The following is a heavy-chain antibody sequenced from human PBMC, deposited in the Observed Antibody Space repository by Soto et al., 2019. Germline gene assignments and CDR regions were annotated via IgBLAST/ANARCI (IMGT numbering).Heavy chain of an antibody. J-gene: IGHJ4*02. CDR1: GFTFSSYG. V-gene: IGHV3-33*01. Sequence: GGSLRLSCAASGFTFSSYGMHWVRQAPGKGLEWVAVIWYDGSNKYYADSVKGRFTISRDNSKNTLYLQMNSLRAEDTAVYYCAREFPGTAQFDYWGQGTLVTVSS. D-gene: IGHD1-1*01. CDR2: IWYDGSNK. CDR3: AREFPGTAQFDY.